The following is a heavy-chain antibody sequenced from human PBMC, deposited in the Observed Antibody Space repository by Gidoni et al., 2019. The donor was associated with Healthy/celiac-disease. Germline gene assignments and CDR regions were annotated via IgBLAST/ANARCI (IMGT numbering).Heavy chain of an antibody. Sequence: QVQLQESGPGLVKPSETLSLTCTVSGGSLSSYYWSWIRQPPGKGLEWIGYIYYSGSTNYNPSLKSRVTISVDTSKNQFSLKLSSVTAADTAVYYCARDGGTYYYDSSGYYYYWYFDLWGRGTLVTVSS. CDR3: ARDGGTYYYDSSGYYYYWYFDL. V-gene: IGHV4-59*01. J-gene: IGHJ2*01. CDR1: GGSLSSYY. D-gene: IGHD3-22*01. CDR2: IYYSGST.